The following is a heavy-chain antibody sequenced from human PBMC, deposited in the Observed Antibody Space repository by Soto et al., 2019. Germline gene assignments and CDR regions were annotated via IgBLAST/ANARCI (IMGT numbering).Heavy chain of an antibody. D-gene: IGHD6-6*01. CDR3: AREIVQEYSSSWYDS. J-gene: IGHJ5*01. CDR2: INAGNGNT. V-gene: IGHV1-3*01. CDR1: RESLNSYE. Sequence: VEVACKAYRESLNSYEMQWGGHGPRQRLEWMGRINAGNGNTKYSQKFQGRVTITRDTSASTAYMELSSLRSEDTAVYYCAREIVQEYSSSWYDSWGQGTLLTISS.